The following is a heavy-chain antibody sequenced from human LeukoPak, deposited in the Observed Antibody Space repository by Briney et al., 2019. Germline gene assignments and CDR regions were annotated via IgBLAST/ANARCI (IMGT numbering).Heavy chain of an antibody. Sequence: SETLSLTCTVSGGAISTYYWSWIRQPPGKGLEGIGCIYFRVNTNFNPSLKSRVTISVDTSKNQFSLSLSSLTAADPAVYYCARAPRRLLRGVLAYYYGLDVWGQGPTVTVYS. V-gene: IGHV4-59*01. CDR1: GGAISTYY. CDR2: IYFRVNT. CDR3: ARAPRRLLRGVLAYYYGLDV. J-gene: IGHJ6*02. D-gene: IGHD2-15*01.